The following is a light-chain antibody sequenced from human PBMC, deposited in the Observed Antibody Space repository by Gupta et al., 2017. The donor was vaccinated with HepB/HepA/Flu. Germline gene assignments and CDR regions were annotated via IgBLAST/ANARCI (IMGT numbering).Light chain of an antibody. CDR1: QSVLYSSNNKNY. CDR2: WAS. Sequence: DIVATQSPDSLAVSLGERATINCKSSQSVLYSSNNKNYLAWYQQKAGQPPRLLIYWASTRESGVPDRFSGSGSGTDFTLTISSLQAEDVAVYYCQQYDSTPRKFGQGTKVEIK. V-gene: IGKV4-1*01. J-gene: IGKJ1*01. CDR3: QQYDSTPRK.